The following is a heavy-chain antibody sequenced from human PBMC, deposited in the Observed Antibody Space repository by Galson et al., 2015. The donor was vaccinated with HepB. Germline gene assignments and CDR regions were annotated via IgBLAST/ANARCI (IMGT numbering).Heavy chain of an antibody. V-gene: IGHV1-2*02. J-gene: IGHJ4*02. D-gene: IGHD3-10*01. CDR2: INPNSGGT. Sequence: SVKVSCKASGGTFSSYYMRWVRQAPGQGLEWMGWINPNSGGTNYAQKFQGRVTMTRDTSISTAYMELSRLRSDDTAVYYCARDVPSTMVRGEVVDYWGQGTLVTVSS. CDR3: ARDVPSTMVRGEVVDY. CDR1: GGTFSSYY.